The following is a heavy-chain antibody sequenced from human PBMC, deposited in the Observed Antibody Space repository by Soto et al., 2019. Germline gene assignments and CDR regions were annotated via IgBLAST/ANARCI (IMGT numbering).Heavy chain of an antibody. Sequence: PGGSLRLSCAASGFTFGASALQWVRQASGKGLEWLGRIGSKGETYATAYAASVKGRFTISRDNSKNTLYLQMNSLRAEDTAVYYCAREAAIGLHDYWGQGTLVTVSS. CDR2: IGSKGETYAT. D-gene: IGHD2-2*01. CDR3: AREAAIGLHDY. J-gene: IGHJ4*02. CDR1: GFTFGASA. V-gene: IGHV3-73*01.